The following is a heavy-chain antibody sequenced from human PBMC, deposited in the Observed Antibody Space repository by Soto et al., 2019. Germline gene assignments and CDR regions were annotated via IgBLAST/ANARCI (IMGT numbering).Heavy chain of an antibody. V-gene: IGHV4-30-4*01. Sequence: PSETLSLTCTVSGGSISSGDYYWSWIRQPPGKGLEWIGYIYYSGTTYYNPSLKSRVTIPVDTSKNQFSLKVSSVTATDTAVYYCARALIQLWPHYYYGMDVWGQGTTVTVSS. D-gene: IGHD5-18*01. CDR3: ARALIQLWPHYYYGMDV. J-gene: IGHJ6*02. CDR1: GGSISSGDYY. CDR2: IYYSGTT.